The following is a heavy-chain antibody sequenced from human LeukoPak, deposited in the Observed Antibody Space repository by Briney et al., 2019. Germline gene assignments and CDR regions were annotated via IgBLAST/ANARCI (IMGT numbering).Heavy chain of an antibody. D-gene: IGHD2-21*01. CDR1: GFSFSTYW. J-gene: IGHJ6*03. CDR3: ARDRDGYYMDV. CDR2: IKQDGSEK. Sequence: PGGSLRLSCAASGFSFSTYWMTWVRQAPGKGMEWVANIKQDGSEKHYVDCVKGRFTISTDNAKNSLYLQMNSLRAEDTAVYYCARDRDGYYMDVWGKGTTVTISS. V-gene: IGHV3-7*01.